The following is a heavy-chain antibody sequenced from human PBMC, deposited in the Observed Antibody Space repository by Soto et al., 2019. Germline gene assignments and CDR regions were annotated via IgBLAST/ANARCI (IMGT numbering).Heavy chain of an antibody. D-gene: IGHD6-19*01. CDR2: IYYSGST. CDR3: ARGIEGWYQGRYYSGMDV. J-gene: IGHJ6*02. V-gene: IGHV4-59*01. CDR1: GGSISSYY. Sequence: SETLSLTCTVSGGSISSYYWSWIRQPPGKGLEWIGYIYYSGSTNYNPSLKSRVTISVDTSKNQFSLKLSSVTAADTAVYYCARGIEGWYQGRYYSGMDVGGQGTTVPVS.